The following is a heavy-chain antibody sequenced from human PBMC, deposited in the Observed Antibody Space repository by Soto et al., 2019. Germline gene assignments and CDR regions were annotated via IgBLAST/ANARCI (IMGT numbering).Heavy chain of an antibody. CDR2: IWYDGSNK. V-gene: IGHV3-33*01. D-gene: IGHD1-26*01. CDR1: GFTFSSYG. Sequence: ESGGGVVQPGRSLRLSCAASGFTFSSYGMHWVRQAPGKGLEWVAVIWYDGSNKYYADSVKGRFTISRDNSKNTLYLQMNSLRAEDTAVYYCARDGGSPRFTAPRGIDYWGQGTLVTVSS. CDR3: ARDGGSPRFTAPRGIDY. J-gene: IGHJ4*02.